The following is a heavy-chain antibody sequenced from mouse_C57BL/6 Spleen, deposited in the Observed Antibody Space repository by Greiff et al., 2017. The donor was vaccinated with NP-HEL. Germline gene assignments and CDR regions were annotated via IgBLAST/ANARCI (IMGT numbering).Heavy chain of an antibody. V-gene: IGHV1-81*01. CDR2: IYPRSGNT. CDR1: GYTFTSYG. J-gene: IGHJ2*01. Sequence: VKLMESGAELARPGASVKLSCKASGYTFTSYGISWVKQRTGQGLEWIGEIYPRSGNTYYNEKFKGKATLTADKSSSTAYMELRSLTSEDSAVYFCARCPDSSGYVRFDYWGQGTTLTVSS. D-gene: IGHD3-2*02. CDR3: ARCPDSSGYVRFDY.